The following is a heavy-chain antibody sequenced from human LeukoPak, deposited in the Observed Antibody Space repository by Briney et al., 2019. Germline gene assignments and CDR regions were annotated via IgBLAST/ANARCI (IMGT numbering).Heavy chain of an antibody. V-gene: IGHV1-69*10. D-gene: IGHD2-21*02. CDR3: ARGRRDSPPDY. CDR1: GGTFSSYA. Sequence: GASVKVSCKASGGTFSSYAISWVRQAPGQGLEWMGGIIPILGIANYAQKFQGRVTITADKSTSTAYMELSSLRSEDTAVYYCARGRRDSPPDYWGQGTLVTVSS. J-gene: IGHJ4*02. CDR2: IIPILGIA.